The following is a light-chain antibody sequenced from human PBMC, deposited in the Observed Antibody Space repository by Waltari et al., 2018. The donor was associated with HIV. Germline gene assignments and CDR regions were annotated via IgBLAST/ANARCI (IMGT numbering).Light chain of an antibody. V-gene: IGLV2-8*01. CDR1: SSDVGAYNY. CDR2: EVN. J-gene: IGLJ2*01. Sequence: QSALTQPPSASGSRGQSVTISCTGTSSDVGAYNYVSWYQQYPGMAPKLIIYEVNKRPQGVPDRFSGSKSGNTASLTVSGLQAEDEADFYCSSYAGSAVVFGGGTKLTVL. CDR3: SSYAGSAVV.